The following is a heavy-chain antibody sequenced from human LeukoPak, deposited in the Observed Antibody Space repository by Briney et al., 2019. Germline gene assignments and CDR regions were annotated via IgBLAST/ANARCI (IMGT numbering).Heavy chain of an antibody. CDR1: GGTFISYA. Sequence: SVKVSCKASGGTFISYAISWVRQAPGQGLEGMGGIIPIFGTANYAQKFQGRVTITADESTSTAYMDLSSLRSEDTAVYYCARGGDGAWFDPWGQGTLVTVSS. J-gene: IGHJ5*02. V-gene: IGHV1-69*01. CDR2: IIPIFGTA. D-gene: IGHD2-21*02. CDR3: ARGGDGAWFDP.